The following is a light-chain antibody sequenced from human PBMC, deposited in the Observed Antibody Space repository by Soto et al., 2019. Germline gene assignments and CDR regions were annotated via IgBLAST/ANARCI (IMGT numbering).Light chain of an antibody. CDR2: DVS. CDR3: QQYDNWPSVT. J-gene: IGKJ4*01. Sequence: EIVMTQSPATLSVSPRERATLSCRASQRISSNLAWYQQKPGQPPRLLIYDVSNRAAGIPARFSGSGSGTEFTLTISSLQSEDFAIYYCQQYDNWPSVTFGGGTKVDIK. V-gene: IGKV3D-15*01. CDR1: QRISSN.